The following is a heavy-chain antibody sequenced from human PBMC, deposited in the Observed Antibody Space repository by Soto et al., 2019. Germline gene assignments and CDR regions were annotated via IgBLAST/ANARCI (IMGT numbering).Heavy chain of an antibody. CDR3: AREARLAAAGTRAFDI. D-gene: IGHD6-13*01. J-gene: IGHJ3*02. CDR1: GFKFGDYG. Sequence: GGPMRLSCGASGFKFGDYGVRWVRQAPGKGLEWVAVIWYDGSNKYYADSVKGRFTISRDNSKNTLYLQMNSLRAEDTAVYYCAREARLAAAGTRAFDIWGQGTMVTVSS. CDR2: IWYDGSNK. V-gene: IGHV3-33*01.